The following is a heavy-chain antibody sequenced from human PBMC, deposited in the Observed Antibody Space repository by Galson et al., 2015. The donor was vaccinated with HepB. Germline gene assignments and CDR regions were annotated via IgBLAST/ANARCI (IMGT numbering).Heavy chain of an antibody. CDR2: IYTGGRT. Sequence: SLRLSCAASGFTVSDNYMSWVRQAPGKGLEWVSLIYTGGRTYSADYVKGRFTISRDYSKNMLFLQMNSLRSEDTAVYYCARDSPHYDFWRGYFDHWGQGTLVTVSS. J-gene: IGHJ4*02. V-gene: IGHV3-66*02. CDR1: GFTVSDNY. D-gene: IGHD3-3*01. CDR3: ARDSPHYDFWRGYFDH.